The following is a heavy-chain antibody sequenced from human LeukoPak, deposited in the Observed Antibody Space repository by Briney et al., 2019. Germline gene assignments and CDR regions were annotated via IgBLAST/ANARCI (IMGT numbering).Heavy chain of an antibody. V-gene: IGHV5-51*01. J-gene: IGHJ4*02. D-gene: IGHD3-16*02. CDR1: GYSFTSYW. CDR2: IYPGDSDT. CDR3: ATDMSEYYDYVWGSYQN. Sequence: GEXLKISFKGSGYSFTSYWIGWVRQMPGKGVEWMGIIYPGDSDTRYSPYFQGQVTISADKSINTAYLQWSSLKASDTAMYYCATDMSEYYDYVWGSYQNWGQGTLVTVSS.